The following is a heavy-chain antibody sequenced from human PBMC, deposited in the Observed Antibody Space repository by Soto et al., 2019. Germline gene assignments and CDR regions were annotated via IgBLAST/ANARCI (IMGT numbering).Heavy chain of an antibody. V-gene: IGHV4-39*01. D-gene: IGHD6-6*01. J-gene: IGHJ5*02. Sequence: SETLSLTCTVSGGSISSSSYYWGWIRQPPGKGLEWIGSIYYSGSTYYNPSLKSRVTISVDTSKNQFSLKLSSVTAADTAVYYCAKTPSQQLVREHDNWFDPWGQGTLVTVSS. CDR1: GGSISSSSYY. CDR3: AKTPSQQLVREHDNWFDP. CDR2: IYYSGST.